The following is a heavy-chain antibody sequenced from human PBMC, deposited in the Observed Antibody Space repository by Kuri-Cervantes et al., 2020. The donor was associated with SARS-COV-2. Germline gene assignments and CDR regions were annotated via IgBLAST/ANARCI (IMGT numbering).Heavy chain of an antibody. Sequence: SETLSLTCIVSGVSISSHDWSWIRQPAGKGLEWIGSIYHSGSTYYNPSLKSRVTRSVDTSKNQFSLKLSSVTAADTAVYYCARDLNYYDSGGYPYYYYYYMDVWGKGTTVTVSS. CDR3: ARDLNYYDSGGYPYYYYYYMDV. J-gene: IGHJ6*03. CDR2: IYHSGST. V-gene: IGHV4-59*11. D-gene: IGHD3-22*01. CDR1: GVSISSHD.